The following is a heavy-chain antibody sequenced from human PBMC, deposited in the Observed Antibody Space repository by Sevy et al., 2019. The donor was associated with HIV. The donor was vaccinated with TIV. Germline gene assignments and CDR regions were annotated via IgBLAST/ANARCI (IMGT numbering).Heavy chain of an antibody. CDR2: ISSGTTHR. Sequence: GGSLRLSCAASGFIFSNYNMHWVRQAPGKGLEWVSDISSGTTHRKYADSVKGRFTISRDNAKNSLYLQMNSLTVEDTAVYYCARDRRNYSGQYFDFWGQGTLVTVSS. CDR1: GFIFSNYN. V-gene: IGHV3-21*05. J-gene: IGHJ4*02. D-gene: IGHD1-7*01. CDR3: ARDRRNYSGQYFDF.